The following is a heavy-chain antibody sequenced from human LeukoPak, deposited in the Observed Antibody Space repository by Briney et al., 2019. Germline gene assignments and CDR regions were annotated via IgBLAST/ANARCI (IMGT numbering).Heavy chain of an antibody. CDR2: IKQDGSEK. Sequence: GGSLRLSCAASGFTFSSYWMSWVRQAPGKGLEWVANIKQDGSEKYYVDSVKGRFTISRDNAKNSLYLQMNSLRAEDTAVYYCARDPPWDGWDWFDPWGQGTLVTVSS. D-gene: IGHD1-26*01. CDR1: GFTFSSYW. V-gene: IGHV3-7*01. J-gene: IGHJ5*02. CDR3: ARDPPWDGWDWFDP.